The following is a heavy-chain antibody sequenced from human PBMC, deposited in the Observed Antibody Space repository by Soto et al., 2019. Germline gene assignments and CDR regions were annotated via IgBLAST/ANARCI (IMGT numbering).Heavy chain of an antibody. CDR2: IHTGGTT. V-gene: IGHV4-4*07. CDR1: VFAIRGFY. CDR3: ESIYGGQTR. D-gene: IGHD4-17*01. Sequence: SSDTLSLTCTFSVFAIRGFYCNWFRQPAGKGLEWIGRIHTGGTTNYKPSLRSRVTMSVDTYKNQFSLKLTSVNAADTAVYYCESIYGGQTRWGQGNMVTVSS. J-gene: IGHJ4*02.